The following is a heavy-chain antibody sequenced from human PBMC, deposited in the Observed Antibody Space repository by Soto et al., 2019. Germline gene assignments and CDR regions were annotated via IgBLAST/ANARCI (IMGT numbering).Heavy chain of an antibody. J-gene: IGHJ6*02. V-gene: IGHV1-18*01. CDR3: ARDTPDYYYDSSGYYYKAYYYGMDV. D-gene: IGHD3-22*01. CDR1: GYTFTSYG. CDR2: ISAYNGNT. Sequence: QVPLVQSGAEVKKPGASVKVSCKASGYTFTSYGISWVRQAPGQGLEWMGWISAYNGNTNYAQKLQGRVTMTTDTSTSTAYMELRSLRSDDTAVYYCARDTPDYYYDSSGYYYKAYYYGMDVWGQGTTVTVSS.